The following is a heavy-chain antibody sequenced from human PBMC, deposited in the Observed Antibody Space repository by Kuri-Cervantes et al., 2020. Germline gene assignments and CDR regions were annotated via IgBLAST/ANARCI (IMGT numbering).Heavy chain of an antibody. D-gene: IGHD5-12*01. V-gene: IGHV4-31*03. J-gene: IGHJ6*02. Sequence: SETLSLTCTVSGGSISSGGYYWSWIRQHPGKGLEWIGYIYYSGSTYYNPSLKSRVTISVDTSKNQFSLKLSSVTAADTAVYYCANLYSGYESYYYYYGMDVWGQGTTVTVSS. CDR3: ANLYSGYESYYYYYGMDV. CDR2: IYYSGST. CDR1: GGSISSGGYY.